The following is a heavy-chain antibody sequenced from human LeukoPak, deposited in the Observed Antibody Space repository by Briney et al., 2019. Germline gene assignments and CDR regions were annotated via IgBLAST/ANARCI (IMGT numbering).Heavy chain of an antibody. D-gene: IGHD6-19*01. CDR2: ISKNGENT. J-gene: IGHJ1*01. CDR3: ARVDSGSACAS. V-gene: IGHV3-64*01. CDR1: GFTLSGYS. Sequence: GGSLRLSCAASGFTLSGYSMHWVRQAPGKGLEFVSAISKNGENTYYANSVKGRFTISRDISKNTLYLQMGSLRPEDMAVYYCARVDSGSACASWGQGILVTVSS.